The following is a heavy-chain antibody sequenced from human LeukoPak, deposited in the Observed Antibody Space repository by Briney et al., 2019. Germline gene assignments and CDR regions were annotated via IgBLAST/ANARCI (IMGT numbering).Heavy chain of an antibody. CDR3: ARDLSGVTGYTYGRGIDY. Sequence: PGGSLRLSCAASGFIFNDHAMHWVRQVPGKGPEWVSSISWNSGTKGYADSVKGRFTISRDNAKTSLYLQMNSLRAEDTAVYYCARDLSGVTGYTYGRGIDYWGQGTLVTVSS. CDR2: ISWNSGTK. CDR1: GFIFNDHA. D-gene: IGHD5-18*01. V-gene: IGHV3-9*01. J-gene: IGHJ4*02.